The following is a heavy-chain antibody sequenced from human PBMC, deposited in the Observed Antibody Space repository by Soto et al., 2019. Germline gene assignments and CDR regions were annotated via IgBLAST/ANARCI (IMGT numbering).Heavy chain of an antibody. CDR2: VYDTGST. Sequence: SETLSLTCSVSGGSISGYYWSWIRQAPGKGLEWIGYVYDTGSTSYNPSLQSRVTISVDTSKKQFSLSLRAEDTAVYYCARADLFVLRFLESDYYFDYWGQGTLVTVSS. D-gene: IGHD3-3*01. J-gene: IGHJ4*02. CDR1: GGSISGYY. CDR3: ARADLFVLRFLESDYYFDY. V-gene: IGHV4-59*12.